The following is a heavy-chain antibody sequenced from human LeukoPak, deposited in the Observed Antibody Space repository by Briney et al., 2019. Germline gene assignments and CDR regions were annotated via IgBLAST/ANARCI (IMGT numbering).Heavy chain of an antibody. CDR3: ARDGANKVRGVHYYCMDV. J-gene: IGHJ6*03. CDR1: GYTFTGYY. Sequence: ASVKVSCKASGYTFTGYYMHWVRQAPGQGVEWMGRINPNSGGTNYAQKFQGRVTMTRDTSIGTAYMELSSLRSDDTAVYYCARDGANKVRGVHYYCMDVWGKGTTVTVSS. V-gene: IGHV1-2*06. D-gene: IGHD3-10*01. CDR2: INPNSGGT.